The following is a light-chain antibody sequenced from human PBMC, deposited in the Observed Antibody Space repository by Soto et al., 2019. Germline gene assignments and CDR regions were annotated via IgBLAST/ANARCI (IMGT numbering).Light chain of an antibody. J-gene: IGKJ1*01. CDR3: QQYNTYPET. CDR1: QSISSW. CDR2: DAS. V-gene: IGKV1-5*01. Sequence: IQMTQSPSSLSASVGDRVTITCRASQSISSWLAWYQQKPGKAPKLLIYDASTLESGVPSRFSGSGSGTEFTLTITSLQPDDFATYYCQQYNTYPETFGQGNKVDIK.